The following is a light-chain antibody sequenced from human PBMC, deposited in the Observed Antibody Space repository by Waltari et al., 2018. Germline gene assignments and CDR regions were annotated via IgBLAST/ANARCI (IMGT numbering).Light chain of an antibody. J-gene: IGKJ1*01. CDR3: QQYNYWPQT. CDR1: QSVYSS. Sequence: EIVMTQSPTTLSVSPGGRATLSCRASQSVYSSLAWYQQKPGHAPRLLIYATSTRATGIPARFSGSGSGTDYTLTISILQSEDFAVYYCQQYNYWPQTFGQGTKVEIK. CDR2: ATS. V-gene: IGKV3-15*01.